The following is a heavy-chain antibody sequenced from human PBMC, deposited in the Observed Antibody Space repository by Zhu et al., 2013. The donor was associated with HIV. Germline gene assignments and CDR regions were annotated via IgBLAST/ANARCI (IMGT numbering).Heavy chain of an antibody. CDR1: GSFSGYS. CDR3: ARGLAGRGHSFAGGYDYYYGMDV. Sequence: GSFSGYSWTWVRQCPGKGLEWIGEMNHRGDFYFSPSLKSRVNIFVETPMNHFTLRMWGSLTTADTAVYYCARGLAGRGHSFAGGYDYYYGMDVWGQGTTVAVSS. D-gene: IGHD5-18*01. V-gene: IGHV4-34*01. J-gene: IGHJ6*02. CDR2: MNHRGDF.